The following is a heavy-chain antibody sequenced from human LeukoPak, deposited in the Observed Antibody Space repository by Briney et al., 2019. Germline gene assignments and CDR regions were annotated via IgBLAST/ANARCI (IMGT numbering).Heavy chain of an antibody. V-gene: IGHV4-30-4*01. CDR2: MSYSGST. Sequence: SETLSPTCTLSGGSISSGDYSWGWIRQPPGKGLEWVAYMSYSGSTYYNPSLKSRVTMSADTSKNQPSLKLSSVTAADTAVYYCARPYYYDSRIDPWGQGILVTVSS. CDR1: GGSISSGDYS. D-gene: IGHD3-22*01. CDR3: ARPYYYDSRIDP. J-gene: IGHJ5*02.